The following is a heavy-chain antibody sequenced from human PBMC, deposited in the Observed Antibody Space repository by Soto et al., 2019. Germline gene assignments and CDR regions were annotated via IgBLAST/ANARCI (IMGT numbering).Heavy chain of an antibody. CDR2: VYYRGRS. CDR3: VSQRTTVTTQAYFDY. CDR1: GGSVTNSSYY. J-gene: IGHJ4*02. D-gene: IGHD4-4*01. V-gene: IGHV4-39*01. Sequence: PSETLSLTCTVSGGSVTNSSYYWGWIRQSPGKGLEWIGSVYYRGRSYSKSSVKSRVTISVDTSKNQFSLNLNSVTASDTAVYFCVSQRTTVTTQAYFDYWGPGALVTVPQ.